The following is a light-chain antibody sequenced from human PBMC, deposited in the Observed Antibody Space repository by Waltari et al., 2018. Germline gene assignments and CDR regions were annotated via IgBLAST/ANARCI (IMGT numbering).Light chain of an antibody. CDR1: QSVGRS. CDR2: DAS. V-gene: IGKV3-20*01. CDR3: QKYVNLPAT. J-gene: IGKJ1*01. Sequence: EIVLTQSPGTLSLSPGERATLSCRASQSVGRSLAWYQQKPGQAPRLLIYDASRRATGIPDRFSGSGSGTDFSLTISRLAPEDSAMYYCQKYVNLPATFGQGTKVEIK.